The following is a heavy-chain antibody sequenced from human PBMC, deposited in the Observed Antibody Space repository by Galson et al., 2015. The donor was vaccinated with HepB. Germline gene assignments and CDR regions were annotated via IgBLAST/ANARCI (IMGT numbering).Heavy chain of an antibody. CDR2: IRDSGGDT. J-gene: IGHJ4*02. V-gene: IGHV3-23*01. CDR3: AKGGVGAKDYFDY. CDR1: GFTFSSHV. Sequence: RLSCAVSGFTFSSHVMTWVRQAPGKGLEWVSSIRDSGGDTYYADSVKGRFSISRDNSKRTLYLRMNSLRAEDTAVYYCAKGGVGAKDYFDYWGQGTLVTVSS. D-gene: IGHD1-26*01.